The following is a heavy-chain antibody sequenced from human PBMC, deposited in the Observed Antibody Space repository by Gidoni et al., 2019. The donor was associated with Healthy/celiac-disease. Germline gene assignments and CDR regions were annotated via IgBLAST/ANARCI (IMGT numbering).Heavy chain of an antibody. D-gene: IGHD3-10*01. CDR3: ASSARGWFDH. Sequence: QVQLEESGEGLVKPGGTRRHSCAAHGFTFSDYYMSWIPQATGKGLEGFFYISSSGSTIYYADSVKGRFTTSRANAKNSLYLQMNSLRAEDTAVYYCASSARGWFDHWGQGTLVTVSS. J-gene: IGHJ5*02. V-gene: IGHV3-11*01. CDR1: GFTFSDYY. CDR2: ISSSGSTI.